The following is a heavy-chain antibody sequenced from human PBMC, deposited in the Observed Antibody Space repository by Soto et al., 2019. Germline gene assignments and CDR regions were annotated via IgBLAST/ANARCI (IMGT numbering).Heavy chain of an antibody. J-gene: IGHJ6*02. CDR2: IILIFGTA. D-gene: IGHD2-15*01. Sequence: QVQLVQSGAEVKKPGSSVKVSCKASGGTFSSYAISWVRQAPGQGLEWMGGIILIFGTANYAQKFQGRVTITADKSTSTAYMELSSLRSEDTAVYYCARAIVVVVAAYYYYGMDVCGQGTTFTVSS. CDR1: GGTFSSYA. CDR3: ARAIVVVVAAYYYYGMDV. V-gene: IGHV1-69*06.